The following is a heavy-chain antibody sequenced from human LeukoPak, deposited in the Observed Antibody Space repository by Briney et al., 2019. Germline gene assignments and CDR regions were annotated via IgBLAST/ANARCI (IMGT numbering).Heavy chain of an antibody. CDR3: AREYCSGTSCYGYFDY. Sequence: AGGFLRLSCATSGFTFSSYWMSWVRRAPGKGLEWVANIKQDGSQIFYVDSVKGRFTISRDTAKNSLSLQMNSLRAEDTVVYYCAREYCSGTSCYGYFDYWGQGTLVTVSS. V-gene: IGHV3-7*01. CDR2: IKQDGSQI. J-gene: IGHJ4*02. CDR1: GFTFSSYW. D-gene: IGHD2-2*01.